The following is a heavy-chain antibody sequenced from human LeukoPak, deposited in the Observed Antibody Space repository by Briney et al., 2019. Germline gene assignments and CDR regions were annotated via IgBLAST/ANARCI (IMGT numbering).Heavy chain of an antibody. CDR2: INHSGST. J-gene: IGHJ4*02. Sequence: SETLSLTCAVYGGSFSGYYWSWIRQPPGKGLEWIGEINHSGSTNYNPSLKSRVTISVDTSKNQFSLKLSSVTAADTAVYYCAREAYGDYEDAAENPFDYWGQGTLVTVSS. CDR3: AREAYGDYEDAAENPFDY. CDR1: GGSFSGYY. D-gene: IGHD4-17*01. V-gene: IGHV4-34*01.